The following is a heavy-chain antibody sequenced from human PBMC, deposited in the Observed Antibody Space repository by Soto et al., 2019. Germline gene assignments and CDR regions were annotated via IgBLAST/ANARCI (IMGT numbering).Heavy chain of an antibody. Sequence: SETLSLTCTVSGCTISSGVYYWSWIRQHPGKGLEWIGYIYYSGSTYYNPSLKSRVTISVDTSKNQFSLKLSSVTAADTAVYYCARDFGPYSSSWYAGGPGPWGQGTLVTVSS. D-gene: IGHD6-13*01. J-gene: IGHJ5*02. CDR3: ARDFGPYSSSWYAGGPGP. CDR1: GCTISSGVYY. V-gene: IGHV4-31*03. CDR2: IYYSGST.